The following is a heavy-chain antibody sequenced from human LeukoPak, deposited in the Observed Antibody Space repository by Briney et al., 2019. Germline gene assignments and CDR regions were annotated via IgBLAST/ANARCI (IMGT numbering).Heavy chain of an antibody. V-gene: IGHV3-33*01. CDR1: GFTFSTYG. CDR2: IWYDGSNE. D-gene: IGHD5-24*01. Sequence: PGGSLRLSCAASGFTFSTYGMHWVRQGPGKGLEWVAVIWYDGSNEYYVDSVKGRFTISRDNSKNTLYLQMNSLRAEDTAVYYCARDRRRDGYKLDAFDIWGQGTTVTVSS. J-gene: IGHJ3*02. CDR3: ARDRRRDGYKLDAFDI.